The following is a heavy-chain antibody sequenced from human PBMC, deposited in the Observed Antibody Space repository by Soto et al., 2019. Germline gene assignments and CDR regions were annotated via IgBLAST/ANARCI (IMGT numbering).Heavy chain of an antibody. Sequence: QVQLVQSGAEVKKPGASVKVSCEASGYTFTTYSIHWVRQAPGQRLEWMGWLNTGNGNTKYSQKFQDRVTFTRDTSAITAYMELSSLTSEDTGVYYCVRGSSGWYPGDYWGQGTLVTVSS. J-gene: IGHJ4*02. CDR2: LNTGNGNT. CDR1: GYTFTTYS. V-gene: IGHV1-3*04. CDR3: VRGSSGWYPGDY. D-gene: IGHD6-19*01.